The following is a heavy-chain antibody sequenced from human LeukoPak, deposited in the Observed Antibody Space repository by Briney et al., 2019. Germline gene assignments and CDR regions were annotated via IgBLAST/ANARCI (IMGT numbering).Heavy chain of an antibody. CDR1: GGSTSSSNYY. CDR3: AKCPASSPVYFYGLDV. V-gene: IGHV4-39*01. J-gene: IGHJ6*02. CDR2: IYYSGST. D-gene: IGHD2-2*01. Sequence: SETLSLTCTVSGGSTSSSNYYWGWIRQPPGKGLEWIANIYYSGSTYYNPSLKSRVTISLDTSKNHFSLTLSSVTAADTAVYYCAKCPASSPVYFYGLDVWGQGTTVTASS.